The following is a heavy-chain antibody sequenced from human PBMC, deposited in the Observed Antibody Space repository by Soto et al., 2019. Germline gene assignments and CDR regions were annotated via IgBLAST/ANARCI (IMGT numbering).Heavy chain of an antibody. CDR3: ARDSSSGDMDV. D-gene: IGHD6-13*01. J-gene: IGHJ6*02. V-gene: IGHV4-59*01. CDR1: GGSISIYY. CDR2: IYYSGST. Sequence: SETLSLTCTVSGGSISIYYLSWIRQPPGKGLEWIGYIYYSGSTNYNPSLKSRVTISVDTSKNQFSLKLSSVIAADTAVYYCARDSSSGDMDVWGQGTTVTVSS.